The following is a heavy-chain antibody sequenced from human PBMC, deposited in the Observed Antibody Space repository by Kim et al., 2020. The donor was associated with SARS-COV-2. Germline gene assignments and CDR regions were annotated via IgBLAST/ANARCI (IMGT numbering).Heavy chain of an antibody. Sequence: STDTSPSLKGRFTISIDTSKNEFSVKLNSVTVADTAVYYCARLSGFSFDPWGQGTLVTVSS. J-gene: IGHJ5*02. D-gene: IGHD3-10*01. CDR2: ST. CDR3: ARLSGFSFDP. V-gene: IGHV4-39*01.